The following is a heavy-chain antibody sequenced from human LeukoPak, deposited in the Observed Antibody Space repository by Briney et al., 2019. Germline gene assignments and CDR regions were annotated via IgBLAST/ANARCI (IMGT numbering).Heavy chain of an antibody. J-gene: IGHJ4*02. CDR2: INPNNGGT. D-gene: IGHD6-19*01. CDR3: ARDFTKQWLMEEDY. CDR1: GYTFTDYY. V-gene: IGHV1-2*02. Sequence: ASVKVSCKASGYTFTDYYLHWVRQAPGQGLEWMGWINPNNGGTNYAQKFQGRVTMTRDTSISTAYMELSRLRSDDTAVYYRARDFTKQWLMEEDYWGQGTLVTVSS.